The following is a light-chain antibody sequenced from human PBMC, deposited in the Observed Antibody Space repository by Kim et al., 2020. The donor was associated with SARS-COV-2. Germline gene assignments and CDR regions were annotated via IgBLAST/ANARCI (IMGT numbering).Light chain of an antibody. Sequence: KAVTISCARSIGSIASNYVQWYQQRPGSAPTTVIYEDNQRPSGVPDRFSGSIDSSSNSASLTISGLKTEDEADYYCQSYDSSSHWVFGGGTKLTVL. J-gene: IGLJ3*02. CDR3: QSYDSSSHWV. CDR2: EDN. CDR1: IGSIASNY. V-gene: IGLV6-57*03.